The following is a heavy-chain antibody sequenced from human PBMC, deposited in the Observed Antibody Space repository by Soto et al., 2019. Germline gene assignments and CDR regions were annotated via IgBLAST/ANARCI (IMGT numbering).Heavy chain of an antibody. D-gene: IGHD3-9*01. V-gene: IGHV3-48*01. CDR3: ARARSMRLRYFAALDI. Sequence: SVRICFAESGRIVSSDGMNLKRKNPGKGLEWVSYISSSSSNIYYADSVKGRFTISRDNAKNSLYLQMNSLRAEDTAVYYCARARSMRLRYFAALDIWGQGTMVTVSS. J-gene: IGHJ3*02. CDR2: ISSSSSNI. CDR1: GRIVSSDG.